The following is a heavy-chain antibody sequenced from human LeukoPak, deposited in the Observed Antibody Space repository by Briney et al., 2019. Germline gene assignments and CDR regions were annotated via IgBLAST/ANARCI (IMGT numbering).Heavy chain of an antibody. J-gene: IGHJ6*03. V-gene: IGHV1-69*05. CDR2: IIPIFGTA. CDR3: ASGSRYYYYMDV. CDR1: GGTFSSYA. Sequence: ASVKVSCKASGGTFSSYAISWVRQAPGQGLEWMGGIIPIFGTANYAQKFQGRVMITTDESTSTAYMELSSLRSEDTAVYYCASGSRYYYYMDVWGKGTTVTVSS. D-gene: IGHD3-10*01.